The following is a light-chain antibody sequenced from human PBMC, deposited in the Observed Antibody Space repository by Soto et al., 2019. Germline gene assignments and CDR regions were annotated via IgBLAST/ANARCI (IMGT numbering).Light chain of an antibody. V-gene: IGKV3-20*01. J-gene: IGKJ1*01. CDR2: AAS. CDR3: QQYGSSQWT. Sequence: EIVMTQSPGTLSLSPGERATLSCRASQGLPSSYLAWYQQKPGQAPRLIIFAASTRATGIPDRFSGSGSGTDFILTISRLEPEDFAVYFCQQYGSSQWTFGQGTKVDIK. CDR1: QGLPSSY.